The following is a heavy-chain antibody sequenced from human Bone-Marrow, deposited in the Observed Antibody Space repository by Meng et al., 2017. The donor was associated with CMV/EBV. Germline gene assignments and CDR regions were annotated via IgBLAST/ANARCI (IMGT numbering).Heavy chain of an antibody. CDR2: ISAYNGNT. J-gene: IGHJ6*02. D-gene: IGHD3-3*01. CDR1: GYTFTRYG. CDR3: ARDFTPKVLRFLEWSSSYYYYGMDV. V-gene: IGHV1-18*01. Sequence: ASVKVSCKASGYTFTRYGIRWVRQAPGQGLEWMGWISAYNGNTNYAQKLQGRVTMTTDTSTSTAYMELRSLRSDDTAVYYCARDFTPKVLRFLEWSSSYYYYGMDVWGQGTTVTVSS.